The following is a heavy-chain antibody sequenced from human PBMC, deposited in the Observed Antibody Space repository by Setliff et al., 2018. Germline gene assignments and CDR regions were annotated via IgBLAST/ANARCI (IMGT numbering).Heavy chain of an antibody. V-gene: IGHV1-24*01. Sequence: GASVKVSCKVSGYTLTELSMHWVRQAPGKGLEWMGGFDPEDGETIYAQKFQGRVTMTEDTSTDTAYMELSSLRSEDTAVYYCATQPLQWELLGFDYWGQGTLVTAPQ. J-gene: IGHJ4*02. CDR2: FDPEDGET. CDR1: GYTLTELS. D-gene: IGHD1-26*01. CDR3: ATQPLQWELLGFDY.